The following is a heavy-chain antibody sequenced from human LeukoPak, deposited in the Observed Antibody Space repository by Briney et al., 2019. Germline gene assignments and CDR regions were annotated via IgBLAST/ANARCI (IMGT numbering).Heavy chain of an antibody. Sequence: ASAKTSCKAYGYTFTSYDISWVRQATGQGLEWMGWMNPNSGNTGYAQKFQGRVTMTRNTSISTAYMELSSLRSEDTAVYYCARVVTPRYYYYYMDVWGKGTTVTVSS. CDR1: GYTFTSYD. V-gene: IGHV1-8*01. CDR2: MNPNSGNT. J-gene: IGHJ6*03. D-gene: IGHD4-23*01. CDR3: ARVVTPRYYYYYMDV.